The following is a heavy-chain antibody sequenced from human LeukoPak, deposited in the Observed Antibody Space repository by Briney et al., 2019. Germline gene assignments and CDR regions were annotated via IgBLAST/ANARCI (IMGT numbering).Heavy chain of an antibody. CDR3: ARPTTGVFDI. V-gene: IGHV4-38-2*02. CDR1: GYSISGGYY. D-gene: IGHD1-1*01. CDR2: IYHSGST. Sequence: SETLSLTCTVSGYSISGGYYWGWIRQSPGKGLEWIGSIYHSGSTYYNPSLKSRVTISVDTTKNQFSLKLSSVTAADTAVYYCARPTTGVFDIWGQGTMVTVSS. J-gene: IGHJ3*02.